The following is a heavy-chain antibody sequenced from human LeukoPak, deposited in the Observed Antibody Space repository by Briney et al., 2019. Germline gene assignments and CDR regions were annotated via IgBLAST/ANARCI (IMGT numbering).Heavy chain of an antibody. D-gene: IGHD2-2*01. CDR1: GFSFSNYN. CDR2: IIGGAGST. Sequence: GGSLRLSCAASGFSFSNYNMNWVRQAPGKGLEWVSGIIGGAGSTYYADSVRGRFTISGDNSKNTLYLQMNSLRADDTAVYYCAHGTMYQLDSWGQGTLVTVSS. V-gene: IGHV3-23*01. J-gene: IGHJ4*02. CDR3: AHGTMYQLDS.